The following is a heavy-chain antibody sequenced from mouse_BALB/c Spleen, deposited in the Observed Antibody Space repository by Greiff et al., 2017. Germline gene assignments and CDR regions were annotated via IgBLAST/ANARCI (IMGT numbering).Heavy chain of an antibody. D-gene: IGHD6-1*01. J-gene: IGHJ1*01. Sequence: QVQLQQSGPGLVAPSQSLSITCTVSGFSLTSYGVHWVRQPPGKGLEWLGVIWAGGSTNYNSALMSRLSISKDNSQSQVFLKMNSLQTDDTAMYYCARVSAAHWYFDVWGAGTTVTVSA. CDR2: IWAGGST. CDR1: GFSLTSYG. CDR3: ARVSAAHWYFDV. V-gene: IGHV2-9*02.